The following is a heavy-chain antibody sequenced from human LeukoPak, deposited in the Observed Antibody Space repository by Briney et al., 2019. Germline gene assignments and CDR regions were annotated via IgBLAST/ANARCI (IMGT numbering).Heavy chain of an antibody. Sequence: ASVKVSCKASGYTFSSYGISWVRQAPGQGLGWMGWISGYNGNTNYAQNLQGRVTMTTDTSTSTAYMELRSLRPDDTAVYYCARPVVAGNFDYWGQGTLVTVSS. CDR1: GYTFSSYG. CDR3: ARPVVAGNFDY. D-gene: IGHD6-19*01. J-gene: IGHJ4*02. CDR2: ISGYNGNT. V-gene: IGHV1-18*01.